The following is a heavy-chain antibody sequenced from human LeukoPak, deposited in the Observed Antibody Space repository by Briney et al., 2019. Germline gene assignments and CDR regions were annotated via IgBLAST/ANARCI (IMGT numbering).Heavy chain of an antibody. Sequence: ASVKVSCKASGYTFTSYGISWVRQAPGQGLEWMGWISAYNGNTNYAQKLQGRVTMTTDTSTSTAYMELRSLRSEDTAVYYCARGYYGSGSYSEYFQYWGQGTLVTVSS. D-gene: IGHD3-10*01. V-gene: IGHV1-18*01. CDR1: GYTFTSYG. J-gene: IGHJ1*01. CDR2: ISAYNGNT. CDR3: ARGYYGSGSYSEYFQY.